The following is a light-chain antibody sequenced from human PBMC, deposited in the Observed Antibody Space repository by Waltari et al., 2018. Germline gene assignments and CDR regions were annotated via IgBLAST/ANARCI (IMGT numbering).Light chain of an antibody. CDR1: QSSSTH. CDR3: QQSYSATLT. CDR2: AAS. J-gene: IGKJ4*01. V-gene: IGKV1-39*01. Sequence: TMTCRASQSSSTHLDWHQQKPGKAPELLIYAASTLQSGVLSRFSGSGSGTDFTLTISSLQPEDSASYYCQQSYSATLTFGGGTKVEIK.